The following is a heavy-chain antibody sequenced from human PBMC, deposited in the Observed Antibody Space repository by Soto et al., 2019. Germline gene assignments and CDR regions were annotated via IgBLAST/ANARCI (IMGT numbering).Heavy chain of an antibody. CDR3: ARSFYYDSSGYPY. V-gene: IGHV4-30-2*01. D-gene: IGHD3-22*01. CDR1: GGSISSGGYS. CDR2: IYHSGNI. Sequence: TLSLTCTVSGGSISSGGYSWSWIRQPPGKGLEWIGYIYHSGNIYYNPSLKSRVTISVDRSKNQFSLKLSSVTAADTAVYYCARSFYYDSSGYPYWGQGTLVTVSS. J-gene: IGHJ4*02.